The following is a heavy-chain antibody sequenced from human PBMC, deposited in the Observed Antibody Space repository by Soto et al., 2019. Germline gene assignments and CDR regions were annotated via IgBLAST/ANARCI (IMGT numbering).Heavy chain of an antibody. CDR3: AKDLGHGGRGAFDI. CDR1: GCTFSSYG. CDR2: ISYDGSNK. Sequence: VQLVESGGGVVQPGRSLRLSCAASGCTFSSYGMHWVRQAPGKGLEWVAVISYDGSNKYYADSVKGRFTISRDNSKNTLYLQMNSLRDEDTAVYYCAKDLGHGGRGAFDIWGQGTMVNVSS. V-gene: IGHV3-30*18. J-gene: IGHJ3*02. D-gene: IGHD3-16*01.